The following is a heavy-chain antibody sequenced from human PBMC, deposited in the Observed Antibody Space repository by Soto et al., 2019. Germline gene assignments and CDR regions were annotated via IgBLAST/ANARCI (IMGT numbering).Heavy chain of an antibody. J-gene: IGHJ6*02. CDR1: GGSGSSGSYY. CDR3: AREPTTVTNYYYYALDV. CDR2: ISYSGST. Sequence: QVQLQESGPGLVKPSETLSLTCTVSGGSGSSGSYYWSWIRQPPGKGLEWIGYISYSGSTNYNPSLKSRLTISVDTSKNQLSLKLSSVTAADTAVYYCAREPTTVTNYYYYALDVWGQGTTVTVSS. V-gene: IGHV4-61*01. D-gene: IGHD4-17*01.